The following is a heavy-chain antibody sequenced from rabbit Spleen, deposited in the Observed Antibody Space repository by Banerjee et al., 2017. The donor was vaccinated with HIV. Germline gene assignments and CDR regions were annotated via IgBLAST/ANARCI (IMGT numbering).Heavy chain of an antibody. CDR1: GVSFSANSY. J-gene: IGHJ4*01. CDR3: AREASSGWGVVLYYFNL. CDR2: IDAGSSGFS. V-gene: IGHV1S40*01. Sequence: QSLEESGGDLVKPGASLTLTCIASGVSFSANSYMCWVRQAPGKGLEWVVCIDAGSSGFSYFATWAKGRFTISKTSSTTVTLQLNSLTAADTATYFCAREASSGWGVVLYYFNLWGPGTLVTVS. D-gene: IGHD4-1*01.